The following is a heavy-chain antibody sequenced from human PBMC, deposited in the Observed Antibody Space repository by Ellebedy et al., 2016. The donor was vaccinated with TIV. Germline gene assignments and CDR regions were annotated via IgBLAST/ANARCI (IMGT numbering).Heavy chain of an antibody. Sequence: GESLKISCAASGFSVSSTSLNWVRQAPGEGLEWVSIIYGAGRTQYADLVKGRFTISRDSSQNTVFLQMNSLKVEDTALYYCARDYTAYSNDVWGQGTLVTVSS. J-gene: IGHJ4*02. V-gene: IGHV3-53*01. CDR1: GFSVSSTS. D-gene: IGHD5-18*01. CDR2: IYGAGRT. CDR3: ARDYTAYSNDV.